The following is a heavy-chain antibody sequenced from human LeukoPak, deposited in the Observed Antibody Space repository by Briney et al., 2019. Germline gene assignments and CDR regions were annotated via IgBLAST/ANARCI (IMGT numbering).Heavy chain of an antibody. CDR3: AVFAYDFWSGYLDP. J-gene: IGHJ5*02. CDR2: IYYSGST. D-gene: IGHD3-3*01. V-gene: IGHV4-59*01. Sequence: SETVSLTCTVSGVSISSYYWSWIRQPPGKGLEWIGYIYYSGSTNYNPSLKSRVTISVDTSKNQFSLKLSSVTAADTAVYYCAVFAYDFWSGYLDPWGQGTLVTVSS. CDR1: GVSISSYY.